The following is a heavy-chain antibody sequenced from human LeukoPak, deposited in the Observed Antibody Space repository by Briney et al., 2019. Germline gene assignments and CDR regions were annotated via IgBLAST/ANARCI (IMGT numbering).Heavy chain of an antibody. CDR3: AKDNGDILTGYGEYYFDY. D-gene: IGHD3-9*01. V-gene: IGHV3-7*01. CDR2: IKEDGSEK. Sequence: GGSLRLSCAASGFTFSNYWMSWVRQAPGKGLEWVANIKEDGSEKYYVDSVKGRFTISRDNARNSLYLQMNSLRAEDTAVYYCAKDNGDILTGYGEYYFDYWGQGTLVTVSS. CDR1: GFTFSNYW. J-gene: IGHJ4*02.